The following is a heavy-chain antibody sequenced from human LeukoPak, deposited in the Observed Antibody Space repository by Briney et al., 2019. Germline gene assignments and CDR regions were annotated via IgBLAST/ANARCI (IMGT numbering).Heavy chain of an antibody. V-gene: IGHV3-48*03. Sequence: PGGSLRLSCAASGFTFSSYEIHWVRQAPGKGLEWVSKIGGIGSIMYADSVKGRFTISTDSAKSSVYLQMNSLRAEDTAVYYCARRLPSFGMVVWGQGTTVTVSS. CDR2: IGGIGSIM. CDR1: GFTFSSYE. J-gene: IGHJ6*02. CDR3: ARRLPSFGMVV.